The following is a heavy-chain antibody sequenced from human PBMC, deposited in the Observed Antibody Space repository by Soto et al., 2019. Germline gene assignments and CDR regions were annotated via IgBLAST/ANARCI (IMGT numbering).Heavy chain of an antibody. CDR2: INHSGST. V-gene: IGHV4-34*01. Sequence: PSETLSLTCAVYGGSFSGYYWSWIRQPPGKGLEWIGEINHSGSTNYNPSLKSRVTISVDTSKNQFSLKLSSVTAADTAVYYCARQTGYYTKRLDYWGQGTLVTVS. CDR3: ARQTGYYTKRLDY. J-gene: IGHJ4*02. CDR1: GGSFSGYY. D-gene: IGHD3-9*01.